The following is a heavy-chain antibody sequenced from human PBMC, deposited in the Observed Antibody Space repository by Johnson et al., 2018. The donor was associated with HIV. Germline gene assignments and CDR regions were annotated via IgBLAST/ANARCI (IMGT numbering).Heavy chain of an antibody. CDR1: GFTFSSYW. D-gene: IGHD3-22*01. Sequence: VQLVESGGGLVQPGGSLRLSCEASGFTFSSYWMSWVRQAPGKGLEWVANIKQDGSEKYYVESVKGRFTISRDNAKNSLYLQMNSLRAEDTAVDYCARGGRGVRITRIVVVPNDAFDIWGQGTMVTVSS. J-gene: IGHJ3*02. V-gene: IGHV3-7*02. CDR3: ARGGRGVRITRIVVVPNDAFDI. CDR2: IKQDGSEK.